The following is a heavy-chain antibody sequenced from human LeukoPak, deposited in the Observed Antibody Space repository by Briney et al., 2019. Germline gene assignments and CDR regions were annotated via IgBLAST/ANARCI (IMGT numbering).Heavy chain of an antibody. D-gene: IGHD5-12*01. CDR1: GGSISSYY. CDR3: ARTTEGYARDPGYSYYYYMDV. J-gene: IGHJ6*03. Sequence: SSETLSLTCTVSGGSISSYYWSWIRQPPGKGLEWIGYIYYSGSTHYNPSLKSRVTISVDTSKKQFSLKLRSVTAADTAVYYCARTTEGYARDPGYSYYYYMDVWGKGTTVTISS. CDR2: IYYSGST. V-gene: IGHV4-59*01.